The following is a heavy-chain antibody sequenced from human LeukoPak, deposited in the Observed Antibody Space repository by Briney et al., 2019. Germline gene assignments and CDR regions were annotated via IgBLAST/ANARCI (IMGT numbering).Heavy chain of an antibody. Sequence: ASVKVSCKASGYTFTGYYMHWVRQAPGQGLEWMGWINPNGGGTNYAQKFQGRVTMTRDTSISTAYMELSRLRSDDTAVYYCARERRPIVVVPAAYRNWFDPWGQGTLVTVSS. D-gene: IGHD2-2*01. V-gene: IGHV1-2*02. CDR3: ARERRPIVVVPAAYRNWFDP. CDR1: GYTFTGYY. J-gene: IGHJ5*02. CDR2: INPNGGGT.